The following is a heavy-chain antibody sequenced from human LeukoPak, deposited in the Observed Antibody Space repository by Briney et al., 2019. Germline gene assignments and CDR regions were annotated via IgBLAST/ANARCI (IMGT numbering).Heavy chain of an antibody. Sequence: SETLSPTCSVSGGSISSYFWSWIRQPPGKGLEWIGYIQDSGSTDYNPSLKSRVTISVERSKNQSYLKVTSVTAADTAVYYCARDYHAPGSYYHGFDAWGQGTLVTVSS. V-gene: IGHV4-59*01. J-gene: IGHJ5*02. CDR1: GGSISSYF. CDR3: ARDYHAPGSYYHGFDA. D-gene: IGHD3-10*01. CDR2: IQDSGST.